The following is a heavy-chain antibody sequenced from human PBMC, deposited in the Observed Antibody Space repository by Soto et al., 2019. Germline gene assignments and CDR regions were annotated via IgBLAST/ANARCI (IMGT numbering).Heavy chain of an antibody. V-gene: IGHV4-38-2*01. D-gene: IGHD3-10*01. Sequence: PSETLSLTCVVSGYAISSAYYWVCIRQPPGKGLEWVGSVYHSGSTYYNPSLKSRITISLETSKNHFSLKLRYVTAAESAVYYCARSGSPNHAFHEQWGQGALVTI. CDR2: VYHSGST. CDR3: ARSGSPNHAFHEQ. J-gene: IGHJ4*02. CDR1: GYAISSAYY.